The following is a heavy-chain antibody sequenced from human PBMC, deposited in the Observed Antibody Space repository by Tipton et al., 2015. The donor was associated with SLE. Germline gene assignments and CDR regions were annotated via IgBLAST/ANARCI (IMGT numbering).Heavy chain of an antibody. CDR2: ISWNSGSI. D-gene: IGHD1-26*01. CDR1: GFTFDDYA. J-gene: IGHJ4*02. V-gene: IGHV3-9*01. CDR3: AKDFSQGEGYFDY. Sequence: SLRLSCAASGFTFDDYAMHWVRQAPGKGLEWVSGISWNSGSIDYADSVKGRFTISRDNSKNTLYLQMNSLRAEDTAVYYCAKDFSQGEGYFDYWGQGTLVTVSS.